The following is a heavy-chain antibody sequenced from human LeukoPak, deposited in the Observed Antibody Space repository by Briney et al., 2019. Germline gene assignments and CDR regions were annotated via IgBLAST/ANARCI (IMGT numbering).Heavy chain of an antibody. CDR1: GYTFTSNY. CDR2: ISPSGGST. V-gene: IGHV1-46*01. J-gene: IGHJ4*02. Sequence: GASVKVSCKAFGYTFTSNYMHWVRQAPGQGPEWMGVISPSGGSTTYAQKFQGRVTMTRDTSISTTYMELSRLRSDDTAVYYCARDPWATYSDYDSSYWGQGILVTVSS. D-gene: IGHD5-12*01. CDR3: ARDPWATYSDYDSSY.